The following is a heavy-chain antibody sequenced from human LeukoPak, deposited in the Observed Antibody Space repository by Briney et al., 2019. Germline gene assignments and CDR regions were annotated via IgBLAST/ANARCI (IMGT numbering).Heavy chain of an antibody. CDR2: ISSSSSTI. CDR1: GFNLSNYN. Sequence: GGSLRLSCAASGFNLSNYNMNWVRQAPGKGLEWVSYISSSSSTIYYADSVKGRFTISRDNAKNSLYLQMNSLRAEDTAVYYCAKEGQGSNFDYWGQGTLVTVSS. CDR3: AKEGQGSNFDY. J-gene: IGHJ4*02. D-gene: IGHD3-10*01. V-gene: IGHV3-48*01.